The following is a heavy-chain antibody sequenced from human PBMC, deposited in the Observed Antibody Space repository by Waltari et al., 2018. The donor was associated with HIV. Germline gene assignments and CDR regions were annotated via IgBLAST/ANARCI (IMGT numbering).Heavy chain of an antibody. CDR3: ARLSIFFGAGFFES. D-gene: IGHD3-10*01. Sequence: QLQLHESGPGLVKPSETLSLPCPVSGDSIRNRNYYWGWVRQSPEKGLEWIASIYHSGATFYNPSLKSRVTISVDTSKSQFSLEVTPVTAADTALYYCARLSIFFGAGFFESWGQGVLVTVS. CDR2: IYHSGAT. CDR1: GDSIRNRNYY. V-gene: IGHV4-39*01. J-gene: IGHJ4*02.